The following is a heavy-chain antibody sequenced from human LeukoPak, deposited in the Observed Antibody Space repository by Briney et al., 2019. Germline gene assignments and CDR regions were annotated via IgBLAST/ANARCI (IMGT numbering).Heavy chain of an antibody. V-gene: IGHV4-59*01. CDR3: ARGAAGTGAADY. J-gene: IGHJ4*02. D-gene: IGHD6-13*01. CDR2: IYYSGST. Sequence: SETLSLTCTVSGGSISSYYWSWIRQPPGKGLEWIGYIYYSGSTNYNPSLKSRVTISVDTSKNQFSLRLSSVTAADTAVYFCARGAAGTGAADYWGQGTLVTVSS. CDR1: GGSISSYY.